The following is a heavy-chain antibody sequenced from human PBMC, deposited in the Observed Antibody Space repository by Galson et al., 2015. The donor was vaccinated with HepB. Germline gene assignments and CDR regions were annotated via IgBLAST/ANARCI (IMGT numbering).Heavy chain of an antibody. Sequence: SVKVSCKASGYTFTSYAMHWVRQAPGQRLEWMGWINAGNGNTKYSQKFQGRVTITRDTSASTAYMELSSLRSEDTAVYYCARDRGPYGDYVRGVFDYWGQGTLVTVSS. CDR2: INAGNGNT. CDR3: ARDRGPYGDYVRGVFDY. CDR1: GYTFTSYA. D-gene: IGHD4-17*01. J-gene: IGHJ4*02. V-gene: IGHV1-3*01.